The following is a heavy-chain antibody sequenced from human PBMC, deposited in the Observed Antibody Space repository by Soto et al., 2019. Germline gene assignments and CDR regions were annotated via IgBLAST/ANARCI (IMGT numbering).Heavy chain of an antibody. D-gene: IGHD6-13*01. V-gene: IGHV4-59*08. CDR3: ARHGYAGYISSWYDY. CDR1: GDSISSSY. CDR2: SGST. Sequence: SLLMMSDTCSVAGDSISSSYWSRIRQPPGKGLEWIGCSGSTNYNPSLKSRVTISVDTSKNQFSLRLSSVTAADTAVYYCARHGYAGYISSWYDYWGQGALLTVSS. J-gene: IGHJ4*02.